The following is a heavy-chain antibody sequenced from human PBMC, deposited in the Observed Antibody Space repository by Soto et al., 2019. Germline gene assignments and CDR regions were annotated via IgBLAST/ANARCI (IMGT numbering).Heavy chain of an antibody. CDR2: IDWDDDK. CDR1: GFSPSTSGMC. CDR3: ARIRLSSGSYPFDY. D-gene: IGHD1-26*01. V-gene: IGHV2-70*01. J-gene: IGHJ4*02. Sequence: GSGPTLVNPTQTLTLTCTFSGFSPSTSGMCVSWIRQPPGRALEWLALIDWDDDKYYSTSLKTRLTISKDTSKNQVVLTMTNMDPVDTATYYCARIRLSSGSYPFDYWGQGTLVTVSS.